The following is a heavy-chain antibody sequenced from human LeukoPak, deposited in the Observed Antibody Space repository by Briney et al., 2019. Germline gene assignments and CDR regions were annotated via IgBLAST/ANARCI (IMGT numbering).Heavy chain of an antibody. CDR3: ASLKVGATTFLKGTSPHNYFDY. V-gene: IGHV4-34*01. Sequence: SSETLSLTCAVYGGSFSGYYWSWIRQPPGKGLEWMGEINHSGSTNYNPSLKSRVTISVNTSKNQFSLKLSSVTAADTAVYYCASLKVGATTFLKGTSPHNYFDYWGQGTLVTVSS. CDR2: INHSGST. J-gene: IGHJ4*02. CDR1: GGSFSGYY. D-gene: IGHD1-26*01.